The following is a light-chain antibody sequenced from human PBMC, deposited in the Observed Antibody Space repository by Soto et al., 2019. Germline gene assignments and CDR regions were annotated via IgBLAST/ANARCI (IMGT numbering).Light chain of an antibody. Sequence: QSVLAQPPSASGSPGQSVTISCTGTISDVGGYNYVSWYQQHPGKAPKLMIYEVIKRPSGVPDRFSGSKSGNTASLTVSGLQAEDEADYYCSSYAGSNSYVFGTGTKVTVL. V-gene: IGLV2-8*01. CDR1: ISDVGGYNY. CDR3: SSYAGSNSYV. J-gene: IGLJ1*01. CDR2: EVI.